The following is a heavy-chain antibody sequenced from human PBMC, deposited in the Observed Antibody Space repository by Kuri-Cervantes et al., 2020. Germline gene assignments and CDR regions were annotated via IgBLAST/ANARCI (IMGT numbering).Heavy chain of an antibody. J-gene: IGHJ4*02. CDR3: AREGVGANDY. V-gene: IGHV4-59*01. CDR1: GGSISSYY. CDR2: IYYSGST. Sequence: SETLSLTCTVSGGSISSYYWSWIRQPPGKGLEWIGHIYYSGSTNYNPSLKSRVTISVDTSKNQFSLKLSSVTAADTAVYYCAREGVGANDYWGQGTLVTVSS. D-gene: IGHD1-26*01.